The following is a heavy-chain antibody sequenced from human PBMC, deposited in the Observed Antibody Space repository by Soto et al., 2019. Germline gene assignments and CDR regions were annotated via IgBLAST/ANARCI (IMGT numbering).Heavy chain of an antibody. J-gene: IGHJ4*02. CDR3: AIESRYCSGGSCYFLPGLDY. D-gene: IGHD2-15*01. Sequence: QVQLVQSGAEVKKPGSSVKVSCKASGGTFSSYAISWVRQAPGQGLEWMGGIIPIFGTANYAQKFQGRVTITADDSTSTAYMELSSLRSEDTAVYYCAIESRYCSGGSCYFLPGLDYWGQGTLVTVSS. V-gene: IGHV1-69*12. CDR2: IIPIFGTA. CDR1: GGTFSSYA.